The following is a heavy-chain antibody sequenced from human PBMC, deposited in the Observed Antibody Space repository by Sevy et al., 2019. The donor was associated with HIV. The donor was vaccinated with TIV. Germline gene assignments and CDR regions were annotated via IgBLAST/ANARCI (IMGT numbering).Heavy chain of an antibody. D-gene: IGHD1-26*01. J-gene: IGHJ4*01. V-gene: IGHV1-2*02. Sequence: ASVKVSCKSSGYTFTDYYMHWVRQAPGQGLEWMGWINPNNGDSRSAQKFQGRVTLTRDMSISTVYMELSRLRSDDTAIYFCTRDDIYTHPWEFDWWSHGALVTVSS. CDR3: TRDDIYTHPWEFDW. CDR2: INPNNGDS. CDR1: GYTFTDYY.